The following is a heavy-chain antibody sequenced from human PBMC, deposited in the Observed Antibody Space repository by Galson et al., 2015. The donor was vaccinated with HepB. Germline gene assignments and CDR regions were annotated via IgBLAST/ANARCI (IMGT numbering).Heavy chain of an antibody. D-gene: IGHD2/OR15-2a*01. V-gene: IGHV1-24*01. J-gene: IGHJ4*02. CDR3: ATDAEGIYYFDY. Sequence: SVKVSCKVSGYTLTELSMHWVRQAPGKGLEWMGGFDPEDGETIYAQKFQGRVTMTEDTSTDTAYMELSSLRSEDTAVYYCATDAEGIYYFDYWGQGTLVTVSS. CDR1: GYTLTELS. CDR2: FDPEDGET.